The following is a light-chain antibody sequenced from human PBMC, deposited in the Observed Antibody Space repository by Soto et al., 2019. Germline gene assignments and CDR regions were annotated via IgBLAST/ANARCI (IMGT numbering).Light chain of an antibody. CDR3: SSYAGSNNYVV. CDR1: SSDIGTYNF. V-gene: IGLV2-8*01. J-gene: IGLJ2*01. CDR2: EVT. Sequence: QSALTQPPSASGSPGQSVTISYTGTSSDIGTYNFVSWYQQHPGKAPKLIIYEVTKRPSGVPDRFSGSKSGITASLTVSGLQAEDEADYYCSSYAGSNNYVVFGGGTKLTVL.